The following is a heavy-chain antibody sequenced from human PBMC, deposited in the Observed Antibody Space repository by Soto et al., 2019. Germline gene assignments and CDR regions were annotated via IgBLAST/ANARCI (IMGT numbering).Heavy chain of an antibody. CDR3: ARRAVPSTWWFDP. Sequence: PSETLSLTCTVSGASISSGNYYWSWIRRLPGRGLEWIGYFYHNGNTYYNPSLKRRATISVGTSNNHLSLRLRSVTAADTAVYSCARRAVPSTWWFDPWGQGTLVTVSS. CDR1: GASISSGNYY. V-gene: IGHV4-31*03. CDR2: FYHNGNT. J-gene: IGHJ5*02. D-gene: IGHD6-19*01.